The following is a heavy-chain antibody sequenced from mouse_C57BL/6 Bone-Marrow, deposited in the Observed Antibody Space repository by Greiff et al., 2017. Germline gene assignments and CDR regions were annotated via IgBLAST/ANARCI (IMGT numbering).Heavy chain of an antibody. Sequence: VKLVESGPGLVQPSQSLSITCTVSGFSLTSYGVHWVRQSPGKGLEWLGVIWRGGSPDYNAAFMSRLSITKDNSKSQVFFKMNSLQADDTAIYYGAKRGSSYGYFDVWGTGTTVTVSS. CDR2: IWRGGSP. CDR1: GFSLTSYG. CDR3: AKRGSSYGYFDV. D-gene: IGHD1-1*01. J-gene: IGHJ1*03. V-gene: IGHV2-5*01.